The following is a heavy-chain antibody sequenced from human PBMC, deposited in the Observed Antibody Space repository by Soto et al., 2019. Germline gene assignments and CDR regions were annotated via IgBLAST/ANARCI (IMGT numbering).Heavy chain of an antibody. V-gene: IGHV4-39*01. Sequence: QLQLQESGPGLVKPSETLSLTCTVSGGSISSSSYYWGWIRQPPGKGLEWIGSIYYSGSTNYNPSLKSRVTISVDTSKNQFSLKLSSVTAADTAVYYCARHDGYCTNGVCYTPTWRLDPWGQGTLVTVSS. CDR1: GGSISSSSYY. D-gene: IGHD2-8*01. CDR2: IYYSGST. J-gene: IGHJ5*02. CDR3: ARHDGYCTNGVCYTPTWRLDP.